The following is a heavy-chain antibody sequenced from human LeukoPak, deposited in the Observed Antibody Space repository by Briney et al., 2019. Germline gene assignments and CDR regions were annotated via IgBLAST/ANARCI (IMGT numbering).Heavy chain of an antibody. J-gene: IGHJ4*02. CDR1: GYSFSIFG. V-gene: IGHV1-18*01. CDR2: ISASSGNT. Sequence: ASVKVSCMASGYSFSIFGMTWVRQAPGQGLEWMGWISASSGNTNYAQKLQDRVTMTTDTSTSTAYMELRSLKSDDTAIYYCARAGATETTHFDYWGQGTLVTVSS. CDR3: ARAGATETTHFDY. D-gene: IGHD4-17*01.